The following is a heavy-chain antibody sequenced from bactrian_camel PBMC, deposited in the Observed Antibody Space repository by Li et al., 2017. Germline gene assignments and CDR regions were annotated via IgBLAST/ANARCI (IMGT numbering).Heavy chain of an antibody. V-gene: IGHV3S31*01. D-gene: IGHD5*01. CDR3: ARHYGGVGISADY. CDR1: GDTSSSHC. J-gene: IGHJ4*01. CDR2: QRDAAT. Sequence: VQLVESGGGSVQAGGSLRLSCSVSGDTSSSHCMGWFRQAPGKEPEGVAAQRDAATYYADSVKGRFSISRDIASRTLYLQMSNLKPEDAAVHYCARHYGGVGISADYWGQGTQVTVS.